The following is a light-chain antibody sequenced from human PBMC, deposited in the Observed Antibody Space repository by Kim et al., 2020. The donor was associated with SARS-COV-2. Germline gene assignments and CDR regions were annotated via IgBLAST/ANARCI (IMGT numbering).Light chain of an antibody. V-gene: IGKV1-27*01. J-gene: IGKJ1*01. Sequence: ASVVDRVTITCRASQGISNYLAWYQQKPGKVPKLLIYAASTLQSGVPSRFSGSGSGTDFTLTISSLQPEDVATYYCRKYNSAPPTFGQGTKVDIK. CDR3: RKYNSAPPT. CDR2: AAS. CDR1: QGISNY.